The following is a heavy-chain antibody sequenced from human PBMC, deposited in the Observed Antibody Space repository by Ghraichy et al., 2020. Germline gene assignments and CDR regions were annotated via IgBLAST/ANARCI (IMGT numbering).Heavy chain of an antibody. J-gene: IGHJ2*01. CDR2: IYYSGST. CDR3: ARDTYYYDSSGYPDFWYFDL. V-gene: IGHV4-59*01. Sequence: SCTVSGGSISSYYWSWIRQPPGKGLEWIGYIYYSGSTNYNPSLKSRVTISVDTSKNQFSLKLSSVTAADTAVYYCARDTYYYDSSGYPDFWYFDLWGRGTLVTVSS. CDR1: GGSISSYY. D-gene: IGHD3-22*01.